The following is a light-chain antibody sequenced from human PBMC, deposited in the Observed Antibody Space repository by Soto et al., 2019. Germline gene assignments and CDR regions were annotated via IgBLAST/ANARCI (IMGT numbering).Light chain of an antibody. V-gene: IGLV2-11*01. J-gene: IGLJ1*01. Sequence: QSALPQPRSVSGSPGQSVTISCTGTSGEVGDYHYVSWYQQHPGKAPKLIIFDVSKRPSGVPDRFSGSRSGNTASLTISGLQAEDDADYYCCSYAGGYTFVFGTGTKVTVL. CDR1: SGEVGDYHY. CDR2: DVS. CDR3: CSYAGGYTFV.